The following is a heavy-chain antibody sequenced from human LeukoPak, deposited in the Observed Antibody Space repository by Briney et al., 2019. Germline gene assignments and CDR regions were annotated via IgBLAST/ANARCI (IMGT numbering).Heavy chain of an antibody. CDR1: GYTFTGYY. CDR2: INPNSGGT. J-gene: IGHJ4*02. CDR3: ARANWNGLYYFDY. D-gene: IGHD1-1*01. V-gene: IGHV1-2*02. Sequence: ASVKVSCKASGYTFTGYYKHWVRQAPGQGLEWMGWINPNSGGTNYAQKFQGRVTMTRDTSISTGYMELSRLRSDDTAVYYCARANWNGLYYFDYWGQGTLVTVSS.